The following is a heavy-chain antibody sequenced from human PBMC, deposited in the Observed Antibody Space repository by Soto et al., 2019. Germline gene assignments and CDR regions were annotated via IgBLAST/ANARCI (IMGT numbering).Heavy chain of an antibody. CDR1: GTTFSNFA. CDR2: ILLPFGTP. V-gene: IGHV1-69*12. CDR3: VRGPDYEGYFDY. J-gene: IGHJ4*02. D-gene: IGHD3-22*01. Sequence: QVRLVQSGAEVKKTESSVKVSCEASGTTFSNFAIGWVRQAPGQGLEWMGGILLPFGTPNYAQKFQGRVTLSADESMTTVYMELRGLRSGDTAVYYCVRGPDYEGYFDYWGQGTLVTVSS.